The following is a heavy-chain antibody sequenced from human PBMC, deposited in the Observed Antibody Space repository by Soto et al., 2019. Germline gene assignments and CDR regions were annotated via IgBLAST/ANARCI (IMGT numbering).Heavy chain of an antibody. D-gene: IGHD7-27*01. CDR1: GDSIGSTNW. Sequence: SETLSLTCAVSGDSIGSTNWWNWVRQPPGKGLEWIGEIYHSGTTNYNPSLKSRVTISVDRSKNQFSLKLSSVTAADTAVYYCARVPGPWGQGTLVTVSS. CDR3: ARVPGP. V-gene: IGHV4-4*02. CDR2: IYHSGTT. J-gene: IGHJ5*02.